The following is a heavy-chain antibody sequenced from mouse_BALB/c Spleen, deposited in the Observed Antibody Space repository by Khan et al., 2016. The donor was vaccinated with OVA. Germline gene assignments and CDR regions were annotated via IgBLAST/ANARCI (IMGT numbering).Heavy chain of an antibody. V-gene: IGHV14-3*02. CDR1: GFNIKDTY. CDR2: IDPANGNP. J-gene: IGHJ1*01. Sequence: VQLQQPGAELVKPGASVKLSCTASGFNIKDTYMHWVKQRPEQGLEWIGRIDPANGNPKYDPKFQGKATITADTSSNTAYLQLSSLTAEDTAVYYCARWDWYFDVWGAGTTVTVSS. CDR3: ARWDWYFDV.